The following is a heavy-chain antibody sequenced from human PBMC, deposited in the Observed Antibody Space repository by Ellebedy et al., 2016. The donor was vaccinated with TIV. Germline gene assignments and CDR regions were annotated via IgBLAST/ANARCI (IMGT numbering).Heavy chain of an antibody. CDR3: AKNGGSREYEW. V-gene: IGHV3-74*01. Sequence: GESLKISCAASGFTFSSYWMYWVRQAPGKGPVWVSRIKSDGSDTDYADSVKGRFTISRDNAKNTLSLQMNSLRAEDTAVYYCAKNGGSREYEWWGQGTLVTVSS. CDR1: GFTFSSYW. D-gene: IGHD2-15*01. J-gene: IGHJ4*02. CDR2: IKSDGSDT.